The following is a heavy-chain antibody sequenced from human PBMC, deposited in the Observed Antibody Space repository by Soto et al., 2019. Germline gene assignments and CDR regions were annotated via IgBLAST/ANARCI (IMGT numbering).Heavy chain of an antibody. V-gene: IGHV3-30*18. CDR2: ISYDGSNK. CDR3: AKARISGGGSKYYFDY. D-gene: IGHD3-16*01. Sequence: GGSLRLSCAASGFTFSSYGMHWVRQAPGKGLEWVAVISYDGSNKYYADSVKGRFTISRDNSKNTLYLQMNSLRAEDTAVYYCAKARISGGGSKYYFDYWGQGTLVTVSS. CDR1: GFTFSSYG. J-gene: IGHJ4*02.